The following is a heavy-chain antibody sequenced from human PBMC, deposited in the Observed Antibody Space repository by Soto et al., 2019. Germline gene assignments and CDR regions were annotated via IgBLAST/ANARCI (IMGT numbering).Heavy chain of an antibody. V-gene: IGHV3-30*18. J-gene: IGHJ6*02. CDR2: ISYDGSNK. CDR3: AKDFCSSSSCYGFYYYFYGMDV. CDR1: GFSFTSYG. Sequence: PGGSLRLSCAASGFSFTSYGMHWVRQAPGKGLEWVAFISYDGSNKFYADSVKGRFTISRDNSKSTLYLQMNSLRTEDSTVYYCAKDFCSSSSCYGFYYYFYGMDVWGQGTTVTVSS. D-gene: IGHD2-2*01.